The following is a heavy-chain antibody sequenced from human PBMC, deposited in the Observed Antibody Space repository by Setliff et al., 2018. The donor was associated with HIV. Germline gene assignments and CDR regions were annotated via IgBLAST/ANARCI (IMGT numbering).Heavy chain of an antibody. D-gene: IGHD3-22*01. J-gene: IGHJ4*02. CDR3: ARGDYYDSDRFDY. V-gene: IGHV1-3*01. CDR1: GYTFTNYA. CDR2: INAGNGNT. Sequence: ASVKVSCKASGYTFTNYALHWVRQAPGQRLEWMGWINAGNGNTEYSQQFQGRVTITRDTSANTAYMELSSLRSEGTAVYFCARGDYYDSDRFDYWGQGTLVTAPQ.